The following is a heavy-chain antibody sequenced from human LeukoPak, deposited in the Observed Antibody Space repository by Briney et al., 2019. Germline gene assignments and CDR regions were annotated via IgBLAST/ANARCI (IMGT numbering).Heavy chain of an antibody. CDR2: ISGRGDST. V-gene: IGHV3-23*01. J-gene: IGHJ4*02. Sequence: GGSLRLSCAASGFTFSSYAMSWVRQAPGKGLEWVSTISGRGDSTYYADSVRGRFTISRDNSKNTLYLQMNSLRLEDTAGYYCAKGAGYSSNWNFDYWGQGTLVTVSS. D-gene: IGHD6-13*01. CDR1: GFTFSSYA. CDR3: AKGAGYSSNWNFDY.